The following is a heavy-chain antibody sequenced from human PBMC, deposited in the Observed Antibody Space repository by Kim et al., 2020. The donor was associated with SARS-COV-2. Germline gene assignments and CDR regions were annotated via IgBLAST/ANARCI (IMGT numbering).Heavy chain of an antibody. CDR3: TRGRGNSAYGNY. Sequence: YAASVKGRFTISRDDSKSIAYLQMNSLKTEDTAVYYCTRGRGNSAYGNYWGQGTLVTVSS. D-gene: IGHD2-21*01. J-gene: IGHJ4*02. V-gene: IGHV3-49*02.